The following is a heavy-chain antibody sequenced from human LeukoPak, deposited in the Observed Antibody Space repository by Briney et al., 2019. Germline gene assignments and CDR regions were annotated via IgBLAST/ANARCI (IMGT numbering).Heavy chain of an antibody. CDR2: INWNGGST. J-gene: IGHJ6*03. CDR1: GFTFSSYS. V-gene: IGHV3-20*04. Sequence: PGGSLRLSCAASGFTFSSYSMNWVRQAPGKGLEWVSGINWNGGSTGYADSVKGRFTISRDNAKNSLYLQMNSLRAEDTALYYCARVRFLEYYYYMDVWGKGTTVTVSS. CDR3: ARVRFLEYYYYMDV. D-gene: IGHD3-3*01.